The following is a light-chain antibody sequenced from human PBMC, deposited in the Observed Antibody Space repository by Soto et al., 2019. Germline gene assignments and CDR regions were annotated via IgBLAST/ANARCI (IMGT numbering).Light chain of an antibody. CDR3: CSYRPSGTYV. CDR2: DVS. CDR1: NSDVGGYNY. Sequence: QSALTQPASVSGSPGQSITISCTGTNSDVGGYNYVSWYQQHPGKAPRLMIYDVSDRPSGISNRFSGSKSGNTASLTISGLQAEDEADYYCCSYRPSGTYVFVTGTKVTVL. J-gene: IGLJ1*01. V-gene: IGLV2-14*01.